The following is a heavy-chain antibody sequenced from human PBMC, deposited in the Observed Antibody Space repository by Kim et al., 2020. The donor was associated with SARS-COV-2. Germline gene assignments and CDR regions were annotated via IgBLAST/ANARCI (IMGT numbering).Heavy chain of an antibody. J-gene: IGHJ6*02. CDR2: IYYSGST. CDR3: ARDGDGHSGYAPSYYGMDV. CDR1: GGSISSSSYY. V-gene: IGHV4-39*02. D-gene: IGHD5-12*01. Sequence: SETLSLTCTVSGGSISSSSYYWGWIRQPPGKGLEWIGSIYYSGSTYYNPSLKSRVTISVDTSKNQFSLKLSSVTAADTAVYYCARDGDGHSGYAPSYYGMDVWGQGTTVTVSS.